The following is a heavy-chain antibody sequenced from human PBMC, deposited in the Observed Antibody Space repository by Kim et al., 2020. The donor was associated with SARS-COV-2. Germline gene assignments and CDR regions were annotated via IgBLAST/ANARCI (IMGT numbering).Heavy chain of an antibody. D-gene: IGHD3-10*01. V-gene: IGHV3-30*04. CDR3: PRSMLRITLVRGVLYGM. Sequence: GGSLRLSCAASGFTFSSYAIHWVRQAPGKGLEWVAVISYDGSSKYYADSVKGRFTISRDNSKNTLFLQMTSLRPEDTAVYYCPRSMLRITLVRGVLYGM. J-gene: IGHJ6*01. CDR2: ISYDGSSK. CDR1: GFTFSSYA.